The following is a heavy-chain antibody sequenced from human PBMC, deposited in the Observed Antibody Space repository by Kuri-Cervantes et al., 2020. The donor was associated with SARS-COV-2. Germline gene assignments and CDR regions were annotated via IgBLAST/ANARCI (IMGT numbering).Heavy chain of an antibody. J-gene: IGHJ4*02. V-gene: IGHV3-48*01. CDR2: ISSSSTTI. D-gene: IGHD3-3*01. Sequence: LSLTCAASGFTFSSYAMSWVRQAPGKGLEWISHISSSSTTIYYADSVEGRFTVSRDNARNSVYLQMGSLRAADTAVYYCARVGGNDFWSDYLDYWGQGILVTVSS. CDR3: ARVGGNDFWSDYLDY. CDR1: GFTFSSYA.